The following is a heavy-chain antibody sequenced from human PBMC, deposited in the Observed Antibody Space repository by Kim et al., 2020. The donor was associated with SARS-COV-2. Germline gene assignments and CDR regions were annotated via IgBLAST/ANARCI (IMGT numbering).Heavy chain of an antibody. D-gene: IGHD6-13*01. CDR2: IYYSGST. J-gene: IGHJ4*02. V-gene: IGHV4-61*01. CDR1: GGSVSSGSYY. CDR3: ARESAAAGHTFDY. Sequence: SETLSLTCTVSGGSVSSGSYYWSWIRQPPGKGLEWIGYIYYSGSTNYNPSLKSRVTISVDTSKNQFSLKLSSVTAADTAVYYCARESAAAGHTFDYWGQGTLVTVSS.